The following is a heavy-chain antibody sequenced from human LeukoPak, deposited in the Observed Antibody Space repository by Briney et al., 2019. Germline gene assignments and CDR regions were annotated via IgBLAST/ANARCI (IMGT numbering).Heavy chain of an antibody. Sequence: GGCLRLSCAASGFTFSSYEMNWVRQAPGKGLGWVSYISSSGSTIYYADSVKGRFTISRDNAKNSLYLQMNSLRAEDTAVYYCASSTPLWFGELSDYWGQGTLVTVSS. V-gene: IGHV3-48*03. D-gene: IGHD3-10*01. J-gene: IGHJ4*02. CDR1: GFTFSSYE. CDR3: ASSTPLWFGELSDY. CDR2: ISSSGSTI.